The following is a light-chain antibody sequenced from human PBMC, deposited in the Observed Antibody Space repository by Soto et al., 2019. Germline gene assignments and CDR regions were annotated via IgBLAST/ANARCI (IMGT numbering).Light chain of an antibody. CDR2: DVS. Sequence: QSVLTQPRSVSGSPGQSVTISCTGTSSDFGGDDFVSWYQHRPAKAPKLMIYDVSKRPSGVPDRFSGSKSGNTASLTISGLQAEDEADYYCCSDAGSYTLVFGGGTKVTVL. J-gene: IGLJ2*01. V-gene: IGLV2-11*01. CDR3: CSDAGSYTLV. CDR1: SSDFGGDDF.